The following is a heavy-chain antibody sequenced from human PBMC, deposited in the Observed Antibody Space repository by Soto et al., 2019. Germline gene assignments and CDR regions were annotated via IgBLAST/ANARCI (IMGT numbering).Heavy chain of an antibody. J-gene: IGHJ6*02. D-gene: IGHD3-10*01. Sequence: EVQLVESGGGLVPPGGSLRLSCAASGFTFSLYSMSWVRQAPGKGLEWVSYISRSSTGIHYADSVKGRFTISRDDATNSMHLQMNSLRDGDTAVYYCASAVTWGLDVWGQGTTVSISS. CDR1: GFTFSLYS. V-gene: IGHV3-48*02. CDR2: ISRSSTGI. CDR3: ASAVTWGLDV.